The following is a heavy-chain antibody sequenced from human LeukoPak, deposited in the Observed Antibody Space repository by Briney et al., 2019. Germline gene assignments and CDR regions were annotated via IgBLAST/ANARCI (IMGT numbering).Heavy chain of an antibody. D-gene: IGHD6-19*01. V-gene: IGHV1-2*06. CDR3: AREYSSGWAFDY. CDR1: GYTFTGYY. Sequence: GASVKVSCKASGYTFTGYYMHWVRQAPGQGLEWMGRINPNSGGTNYAQKFQGRVTMTRDTSISTAYMELSRLRSDDTAVYYCAREYSSGWAFDYWGQGTLVTVSS. J-gene: IGHJ4*02. CDR2: INPNSGGT.